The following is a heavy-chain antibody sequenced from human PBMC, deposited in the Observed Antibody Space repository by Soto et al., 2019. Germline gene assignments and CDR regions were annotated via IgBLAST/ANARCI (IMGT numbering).Heavy chain of an antibody. V-gene: IGHV1-8*01. J-gene: IGHJ5*02. Sequence: ASVKVSCKASGYTFTSYDINWVRQATGQGLEGMGWMNPNSGNTGYAQKFQGRVTLTRNTSIRPAYMELSSLRAEDTAVYYCAILLGYCSSTSCPSTWFDPWGQGTLVTVSS. CDR2: MNPNSGNT. CDR1: GYTFTSYD. D-gene: IGHD2-2*01. CDR3: AILLGYCSSTSCPSTWFDP.